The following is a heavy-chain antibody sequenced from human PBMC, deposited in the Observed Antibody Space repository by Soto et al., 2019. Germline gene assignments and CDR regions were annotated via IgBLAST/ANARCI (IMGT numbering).Heavy chain of an antibody. Sequence: EVHLLESGGGLVQPGGSLRLSCAASGLTFSSYAMSWVRQAPGKGLEWVSTISGSGGSTYYADSVKGRFTISRDNSKNTLYLQMNSLRAEDTAVYYCAKDLGGYGDPAPPDYWGQGTLVTVSS. CDR3: AKDLGGYGDPAPPDY. J-gene: IGHJ4*02. V-gene: IGHV3-23*01. CDR1: GLTFSSYA. CDR2: ISGSGGST. D-gene: IGHD4-17*01.